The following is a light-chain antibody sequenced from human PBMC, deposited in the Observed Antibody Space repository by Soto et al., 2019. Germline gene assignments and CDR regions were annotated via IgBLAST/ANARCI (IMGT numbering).Light chain of an antibody. J-gene: IGLJ2*01. CDR1: NSNIGKNP. Sequence: QSVLTQPPSASGTPGQRVTISCSGSNSNIGKNPVYWYQQVPGTAPRLLIYSSDQRPSGVPDRFSGSKSGTTASLAIIGLRYDDEADYYCAAWYDSLSNALFGGGTKVTVL. CDR3: AAWYDSLSNAL. CDR2: SSD. V-gene: IGLV1-47*01.